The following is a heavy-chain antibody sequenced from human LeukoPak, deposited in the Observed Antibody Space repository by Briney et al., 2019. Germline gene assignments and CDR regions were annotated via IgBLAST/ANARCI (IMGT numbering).Heavy chain of an antibody. CDR1: GFTFSSYS. CDR2: ISSSSSYI. D-gene: IGHD5-12*01. CDR3: ASRSDIVATMY. V-gene: IGHV3-21*01. Sequence: GGSLRLSCAASGFTFSSYSMNWVRQAPGKGLEWVSSISSSSSYIYYADSVKGRFTISRDNAKNSLYLQMNSLRAEDTAVYYCASRSDIVATMYWGQGTLVTVSS. J-gene: IGHJ4*02.